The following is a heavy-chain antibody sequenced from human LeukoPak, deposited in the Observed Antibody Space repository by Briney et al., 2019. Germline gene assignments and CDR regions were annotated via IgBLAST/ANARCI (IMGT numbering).Heavy chain of an antibody. CDR3: AKPYSGSYYFDY. Sequence: GGSLRLSCAASGFIFTNYFMSWVRQAPGKGLEWVASIKHDGSEKYYVDSVRGRFTISRDNTMNSLYLQMSSLRAEDTAVYYCAKPYSGSYYFDYWGQGTLVTVSS. V-gene: IGHV3-7*01. CDR1: GFIFTNYF. J-gene: IGHJ4*02. D-gene: IGHD1-26*01. CDR2: IKHDGSEK.